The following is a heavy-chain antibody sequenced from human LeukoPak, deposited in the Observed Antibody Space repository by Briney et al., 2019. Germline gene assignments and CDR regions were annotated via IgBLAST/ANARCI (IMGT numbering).Heavy chain of an antibody. J-gene: IGHJ4*02. CDR1: GFTFSSYW. Sequence: GGSPRLSCAASGFTFSSYWMSWVRQAPGKGLEWVANIKQDGSEKYYVDSEKGRYTISRDNAKKSVYLQMNSLRAEDTAVYYCTRSDGAGSYCDWGRGTLVTVSS. CDR3: TRSDGAGSYCD. V-gene: IGHV3-7*01. D-gene: IGHD3-10*01. CDR2: IKQDGSEK.